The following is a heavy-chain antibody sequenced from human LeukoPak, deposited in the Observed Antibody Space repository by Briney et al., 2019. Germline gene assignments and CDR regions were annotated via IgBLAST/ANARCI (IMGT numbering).Heavy chain of an antibody. Sequence: SETLSLTCTVSGGSISSYYWSWIRQPPGKGLEWIGYIYYSGSTNYNPSLKSRVTISVDTSKNQFSLKLSSVTAADTAVYYCARHSDSPHTNYFDYWGQGTLVTVSS. CDR2: IYYSGST. J-gene: IGHJ4*02. V-gene: IGHV4-59*08. D-gene: IGHD1-1*01. CDR3: ARHSDSPHTNYFDY. CDR1: GGSISSYY.